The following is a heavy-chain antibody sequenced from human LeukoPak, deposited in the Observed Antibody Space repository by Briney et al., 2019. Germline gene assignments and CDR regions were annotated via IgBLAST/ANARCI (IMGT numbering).Heavy chain of an antibody. J-gene: IGHJ4*02. D-gene: IGHD6-19*01. Sequence: SVKVSCKASGGTFSSYAISWVRQAPGQGLEWMGGIIPIFGTANYAQKFQGRVTITADESTSTAYMELSSLRSEDTAVYYCARLPGIAVGYFDYWGQGTLVTVSS. CDR3: ARLPGIAVGYFDY. V-gene: IGHV1-69*13. CDR2: IIPIFGTA. CDR1: GGTFSSYA.